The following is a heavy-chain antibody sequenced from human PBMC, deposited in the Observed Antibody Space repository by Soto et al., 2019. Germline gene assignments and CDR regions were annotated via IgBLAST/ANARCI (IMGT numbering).Heavy chain of an antibody. Sequence: QITLKESGLTLVKHTQTLTLTCTFSGFSLTTSGVGVGLIRQPPGKALEWLALIYWDDDKRYSPSLKSILTISKDTSRNQVVLTMTNLDPVDTATYFGAHRDGLGEFDSWGNGTLVTVSS. CDR3: AHRDGLGEFDS. CDR2: IYWDDDK. D-gene: IGHD2-2*03. V-gene: IGHV2-5*02. CDR1: GFSLTTSGVG. J-gene: IGHJ5*01.